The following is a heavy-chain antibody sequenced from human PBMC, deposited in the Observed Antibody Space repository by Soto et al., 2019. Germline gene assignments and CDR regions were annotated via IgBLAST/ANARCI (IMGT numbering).Heavy chain of an antibody. Sequence: SETLSLTCTVSGGSISSGDYYWSWIRQPPGKGLEWIGYIYYSGSTYYNPSLKSRVTMSVDTSKNQFSLKLSSVTAADTAVYYCARDLPYYYDSSGYYPYYGMDVWGQGTTVTVSS. CDR1: GGSISSGDYY. CDR2: IYYSGST. V-gene: IGHV4-30-4*01. J-gene: IGHJ6*02. CDR3: ARDLPYYYDSSGYYPYYGMDV. D-gene: IGHD3-22*01.